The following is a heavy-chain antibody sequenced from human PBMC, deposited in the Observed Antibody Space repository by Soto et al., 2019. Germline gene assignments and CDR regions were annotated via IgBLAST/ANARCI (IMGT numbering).Heavy chain of an antibody. D-gene: IGHD5-18*01. J-gene: IGHJ6*03. CDR3: ARGKETRGIQLWPPYYYYYMDV. V-gene: IGHV4-59*01. CDR1: GGSISSYY. CDR2: IYYSGST. Sequence: SETLSLTCTVSGGSISSYYWSWIRQPPGKGLEWIGYIYYSGSTNYNPSLKSRVTISVDTSKNQFSLKLSSVTAADTAVYYCARGKETRGIQLWPPYYYYYMDVWGKGTTVTVSS.